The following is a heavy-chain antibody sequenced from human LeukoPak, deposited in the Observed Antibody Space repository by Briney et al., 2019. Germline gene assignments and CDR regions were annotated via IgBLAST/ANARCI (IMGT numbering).Heavy chain of an antibody. V-gene: IGHV4-38-2*01. Sequence: SETLSLTCVVSGYSISNDYYWGWIRQPPGKGLEWIGNIYHSGGSYYNPSLKSRVTILVDTSENQFSLKLSSVTAADTAVYYCAKAGTTGIHHWFDPWGQGNLVTVSS. D-gene: IGHD1-1*01. CDR2: IYHSGGS. J-gene: IGHJ5*02. CDR3: AKAGTTGIHHWFDP. CDR1: GYSISNDYY.